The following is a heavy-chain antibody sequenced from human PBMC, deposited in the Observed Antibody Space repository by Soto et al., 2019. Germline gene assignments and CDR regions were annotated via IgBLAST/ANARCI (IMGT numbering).Heavy chain of an antibody. Sequence: GGSLRLSCAASGFTFSSYGMHWVRQAPGKGLEWVAVIWYDGSNKYYADSVKGRFTISRDNSKNTLYLQMNSLRAEDTAVYYCARELWFGDVYPNWFDPWGQGTLVTVSS. V-gene: IGHV3-33*01. CDR2: IWYDGSNK. CDR3: ARELWFGDVYPNWFDP. CDR1: GFTFSSYG. D-gene: IGHD3-10*01. J-gene: IGHJ5*02.